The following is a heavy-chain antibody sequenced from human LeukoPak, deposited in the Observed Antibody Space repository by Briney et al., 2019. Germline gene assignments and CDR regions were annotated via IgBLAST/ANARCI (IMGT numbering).Heavy chain of an antibody. CDR1: GFTFSSYG. CDR2: IWYDGSNK. J-gene: IGHJ6*02. CDR3: AREEDSSGYYYYNYYYGMDV. V-gene: IGHV3-33*01. Sequence: GRSLRLSCAASGFTFSSYGMHWVRQAPGKGLEWVAVIWYDGSNKYYADSVKGRFTISRDNSKNTLYLQMNSLRAEDTAVYYCAREEDSSGYYYYNYYYGMDVWGQGTTVTVSS. D-gene: IGHD3-22*01.